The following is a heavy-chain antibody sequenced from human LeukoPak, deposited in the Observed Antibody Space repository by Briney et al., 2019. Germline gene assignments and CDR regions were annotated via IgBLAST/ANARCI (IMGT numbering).Heavy chain of an antibody. D-gene: IGHD4/OR15-4a*01. J-gene: IGHJ4*02. V-gene: IGHV3-30*02. Sequence: AGGSLRLSCAASGFTFSSYGMHWVRQAPGKGLEWVAFIRFDGSNKYHTDSVKGRFTISRDNSKNTLYLQMNSLRAEDTAVYYCARRAGAYSHPYDYWGQGTLVTVSS. CDR3: ARRAGAYSHPYDY. CDR1: GFTFSSYG. CDR2: IRFDGSNK.